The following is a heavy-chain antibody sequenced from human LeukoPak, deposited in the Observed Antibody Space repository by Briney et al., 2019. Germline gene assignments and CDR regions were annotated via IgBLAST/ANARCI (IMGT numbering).Heavy chain of an antibody. CDR2: ISAYNGNT. D-gene: IGHD3-22*01. J-gene: IGHJ4*02. CDR1: GYTSTSYG. CDR3: ARDDYYYDSSGYYFFDY. Sequence: GASVKVSCKASGYTSTSYGISWVRQAPGQGLEWMGWISAYNGNTSYAQKLQGRVTMTTDTSTSTAYMELRSLRSDDTAVYYCARDDYYYDSSGYYFFDYWGQGTLVTVSS. V-gene: IGHV1-18*01.